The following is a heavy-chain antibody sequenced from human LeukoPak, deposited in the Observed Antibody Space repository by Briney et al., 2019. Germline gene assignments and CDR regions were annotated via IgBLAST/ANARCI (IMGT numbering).Heavy chain of an antibody. CDR2: ISSFSGTI. J-gene: IGHJ4*02. D-gene: IGHD3-16*01. CDR3: ARDQGGVGY. V-gene: IGHV3-48*01. CDR1: GITFSSYS. Sequence: GGSLRLSCVAPGITFSSYSMNWVRQAPGKGLEWVSYISSFSGTINYAGSVKGRFTISRDNAKNSLYLQMNSLRAEDTAVYYCARDQGGVGYWGQGTLVTVSS.